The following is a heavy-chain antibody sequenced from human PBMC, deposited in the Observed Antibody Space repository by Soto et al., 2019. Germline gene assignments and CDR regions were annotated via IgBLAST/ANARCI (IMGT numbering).Heavy chain of an antibody. D-gene: IGHD4-17*01. CDR3: ARDGTEYYGEYYDY. CDR1: GFTFSDYY. Sequence: QVQLVESGGGLVKPGGSLRLSCATSGFTFSDYYMSWIRQAPGKGLEWVSYIGTRGNTKYYADSVRGRFTISRDNAKNSLYLQMNSLRADDTAVYYCARDGTEYYGEYYDYWGQGIQVTVSS. CDR2: IGTRGNTK. V-gene: IGHV3-11*01. J-gene: IGHJ4*02.